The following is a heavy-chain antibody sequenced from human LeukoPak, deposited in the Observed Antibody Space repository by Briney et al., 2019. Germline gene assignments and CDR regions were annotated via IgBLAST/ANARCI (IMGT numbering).Heavy chain of an antibody. D-gene: IGHD6-19*01. Sequence: GRSLRLSCAASGFTFSSFGMHWVRQAPGKGLEWVAVIWSDGSNQYYADPVKGRFTISRDNSKNTLYLQMNSLRAEDTAVYYCARYSSGFLDSWGQGTLVTVSS. V-gene: IGHV3-33*01. CDR1: GFTFSSFG. J-gene: IGHJ4*02. CDR3: ARYSSGFLDS. CDR2: IWSDGSNQ.